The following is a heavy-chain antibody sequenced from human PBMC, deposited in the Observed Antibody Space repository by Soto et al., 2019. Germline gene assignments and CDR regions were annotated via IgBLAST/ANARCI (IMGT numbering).Heavy chain of an antibody. CDR3: ARCPGGFHNSSGWLYAFDI. CDR1: GYTFTSYY. D-gene: IGHD6-19*01. V-gene: IGHV1-46*01. J-gene: IGHJ3*02. CDR2: INPSGGST. Sequence: VASVKVSCKASGYTFTSYYMHWVRQAPGQGLEWMGIINPSGGSTSYAQKFQGRVTMTRDTSTSTVYMELSSLRSEDTAVYYCARCPGGFHNSSGWLYAFDIWGQGTMVTVSS.